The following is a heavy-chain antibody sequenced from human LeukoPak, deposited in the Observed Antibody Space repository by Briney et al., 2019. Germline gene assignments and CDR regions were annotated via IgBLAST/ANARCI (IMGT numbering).Heavy chain of an antibody. V-gene: IGHV1-69*04. CDR2: IIPILDIA. CDR3: ARAPASTHTGVYHLDF. J-gene: IGHJ4*02. Sequence: ASVKVSCKASGGTFSTYAISWVRQAPGQGLEWMGRIIPILDIANYAQKFQGRVTITADKSTSTAYMELSSLRSEDTAVYYCARAPASTHTGVYHLDFWGQGTLVTVSS. CDR1: GGTFSTYA. D-gene: IGHD2-8*02.